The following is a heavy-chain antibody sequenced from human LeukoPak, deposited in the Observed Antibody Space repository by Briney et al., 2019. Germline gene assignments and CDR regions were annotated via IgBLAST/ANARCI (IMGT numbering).Heavy chain of an antibody. CDR2: INPSGGPT. CDR1: GDTFTNYY. J-gene: IGHJ4*02. CDR3: ARDHVPPYVGIDY. D-gene: IGHD1-26*01. V-gene: IGHV1-46*01. Sequence: ASVKVSCKASGDTFTNYYIHWVRQAPGQGLEWMGVINPSGGPTTYAQKFQGRVTITGDTSTRTLYMELSSLRSDDTAVCYCARDHVPPYVGIDYWGQGTLVTVSS.